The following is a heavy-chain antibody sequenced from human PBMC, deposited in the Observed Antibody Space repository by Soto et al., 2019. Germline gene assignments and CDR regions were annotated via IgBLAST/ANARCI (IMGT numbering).Heavy chain of an antibody. V-gene: IGHV4-34*01. CDR3: ARYNLLYRSGWYIDY. CDR2: INHSGST. Sequence: SETLSLTCAVYGGSFSGYYWSWIRQPPGKGLEWIGEINHSGSTNYNPSLKSRVTISVDTSKNQFSLKLSSVTAADTAVYYCARYNLLYRSGWYIDYRGQGTLVTVSS. J-gene: IGHJ4*02. D-gene: IGHD6-19*01. CDR1: GGSFSGYY.